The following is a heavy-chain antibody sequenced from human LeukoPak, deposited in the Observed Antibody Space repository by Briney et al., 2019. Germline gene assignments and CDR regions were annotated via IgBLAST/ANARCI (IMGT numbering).Heavy chain of an antibody. J-gene: IGHJ5*02. CDR2: ISSSSSYI. V-gene: IGHV3-21*01. D-gene: IGHD4-17*01. CDR3: ARDDKGYGDWFDP. Sequence: GGSLRLSCAASGFTFSSYSMNWVRQAPGKGLEWVSSISSSSSYIYYADSVKGRFTISRDNAKNPLYLQMNSLRAEDTAVYYCARDDKGYGDWFDPWGQGTLVTVSS. CDR1: GFTFSSYS.